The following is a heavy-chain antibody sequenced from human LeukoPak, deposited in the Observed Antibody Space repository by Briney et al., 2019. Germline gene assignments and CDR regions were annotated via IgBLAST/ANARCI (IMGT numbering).Heavy chain of an antibody. Sequence: GGSLRLSCAASGFTFSSYSMNWVRQAPGKGLEWVSSISSSSSYIYYADSVKGRFTISRDNAKNPLYLQMNSLRAEDTAVYYCARGTSLCYFDYWGQGTLVTVSS. J-gene: IGHJ4*02. CDR3: ARGTSLCYFDY. D-gene: IGHD1-14*01. CDR2: ISSSSSYI. CDR1: GFTFSSYS. V-gene: IGHV3-21*01.